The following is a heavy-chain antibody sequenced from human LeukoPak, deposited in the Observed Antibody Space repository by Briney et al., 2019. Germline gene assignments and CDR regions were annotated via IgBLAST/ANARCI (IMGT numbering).Heavy chain of an antibody. CDR1: GYTFTSYY. CDR3: ARGSGFRGYSYGSLDY. V-gene: IGHV1-2*04. Sequence: ASVKVSCKASGYTFTSYYMHWVRQAPGQGLEWMGWINPNSGGTNYAQKFQGWVTMTRDTSISTAYMELSRLRSDDTAVYYCARGSGFRGYSYGSLDYWGQGTLVTVSS. J-gene: IGHJ4*02. D-gene: IGHD5-18*01. CDR2: INPNSGGT.